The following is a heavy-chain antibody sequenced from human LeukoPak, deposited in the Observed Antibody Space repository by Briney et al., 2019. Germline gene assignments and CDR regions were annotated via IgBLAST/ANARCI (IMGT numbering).Heavy chain of an antibody. J-gene: IGHJ4*02. CDR3: ARGGHCSGGSCYFDY. Sequence: ASVKFSCKASGYTFTNYYMHWVRQAPGQALEWMGIINPSGGSTTYAQKFQGRVTMTRDTSTSTVYMELSSLRSEDRAVYYCARGGHCSGGSCYFDYWGQATM. D-gene: IGHD2-15*01. CDR1: GYTFTNYY. CDR2: INPSGGST. V-gene: IGHV1-46*01.